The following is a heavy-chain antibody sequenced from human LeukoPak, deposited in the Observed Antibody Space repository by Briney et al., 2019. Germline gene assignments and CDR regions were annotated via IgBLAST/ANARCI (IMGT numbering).Heavy chain of an antibody. V-gene: IGHV4-34*01. CDR1: GGSFSGYY. Sequence: PSETLSLTCAVYGGSFSGYYWSWIRQPPGKGLEWIGEINHSGSTNYNPSLKSRVTISVDTSKNQFSPKLSSVTAADTAVYYCARGRPWFDPWGQGTLVTVSS. CDR3: ARGRPWFDP. J-gene: IGHJ5*02. CDR2: INHSGST.